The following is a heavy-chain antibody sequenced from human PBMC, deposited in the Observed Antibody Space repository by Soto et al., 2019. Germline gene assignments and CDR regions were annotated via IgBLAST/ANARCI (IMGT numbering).Heavy chain of an antibody. Sequence: EVQLVESGGGLVQPGGSLRLSCAASGFTVSINYMNWVRQAPGKGLEWVSVIYSGGSTYYADSVRGSFTISRDNSKNTLYLQMNSLRAEDTAVYYCARGGSITMTTDAFDIWGQGTMVTVSS. V-gene: IGHV3-66*01. J-gene: IGHJ3*02. D-gene: IGHD3-22*01. CDR1: GFTVSINY. CDR3: ARGGSITMTTDAFDI. CDR2: IYSGGST.